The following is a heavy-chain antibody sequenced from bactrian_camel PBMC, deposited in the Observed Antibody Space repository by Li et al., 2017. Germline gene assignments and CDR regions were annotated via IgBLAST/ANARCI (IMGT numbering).Heavy chain of an antibody. CDR2: IESDGST. CDR1: GYTYSTTNC. Sequence: VQLVESGGGSVQVGGSLRLSCTISGYTYSTTNCMGWFRQIPDREREGVAGIESDGSTSYADSVKGRFTVSQDSAKNILYLQMNSLKPEETAVYYCAAEDPNYGLGRERGYWGQGTQVTVS. J-gene: IGHJ6*01. V-gene: IGHV3S9*01. D-gene: IGHD5*01. CDR3: AAEDPNYGLGRERGY.